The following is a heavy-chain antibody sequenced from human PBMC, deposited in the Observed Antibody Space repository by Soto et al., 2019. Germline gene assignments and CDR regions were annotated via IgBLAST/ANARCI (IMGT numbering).Heavy chain of an antibody. CDR2: ISGSGSGT. CDR3: VPHVKLTTVTANVGYYYGLDV. D-gene: IGHD4-4*01. Sequence: EVQLFESGGGLVQPGGSLRLSCAASGFTFSNYAMSWVRQAPGRGLEWVSVISGSGSGTYYADSVKGQCTISRDNSRNMLYLHMNSWRPEDTALYYCVPHVKLTTVTANVGYYYGLDVWGQGTTVTVSS. V-gene: IGHV3-23*01. J-gene: IGHJ6*02. CDR1: GFTFSNYA.